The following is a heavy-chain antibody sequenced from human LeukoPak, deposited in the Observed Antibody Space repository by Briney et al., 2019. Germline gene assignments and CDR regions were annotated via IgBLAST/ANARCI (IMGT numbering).Heavy chain of an antibody. Sequence: GASVKVSCKASGYTFTSYGISWVRQAPGQGLEWMGWISAYNGNSNYAQKLQGRVTMTTDTSTSTAYMELRSLRSDDTAVYYCARAPSGYVLPSFDYWGQGTLVTVSS. CDR1: GYTFTSYG. V-gene: IGHV1-18*01. J-gene: IGHJ4*02. D-gene: IGHD5-12*01. CDR2: ISAYNGNS. CDR3: ARAPSGYVLPSFDY.